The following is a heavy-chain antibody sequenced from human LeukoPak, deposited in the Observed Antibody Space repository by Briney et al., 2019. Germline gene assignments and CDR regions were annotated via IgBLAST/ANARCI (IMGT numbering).Heavy chain of an antibody. CDR1: GGSISSSSYY. J-gene: IGHJ3*02. CDR3: ASWGGDDAFDI. D-gene: IGHD3-10*01. V-gene: IGHV4-39*07. CDR2: IYYSGST. Sequence: SETLSLTCTVSGGSISSSSYYWGWLRQPPGKGLEWIGSIYYSGSTYYNPSLKSRVTISVDTSKNQFSLKLSSVTAADTAVYYCASWGGDDAFDIWGQGTMVTVSS.